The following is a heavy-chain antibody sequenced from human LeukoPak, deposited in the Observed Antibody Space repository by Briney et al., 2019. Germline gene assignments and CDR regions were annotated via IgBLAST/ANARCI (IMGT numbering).Heavy chain of an antibody. D-gene: IGHD3-22*01. V-gene: IGHV4-34*01. CDR3: ARPLQGDSSGYYFDY. CDR1: GGSFSGYY. J-gene: IGHJ4*02. Sequence: SETLSLTCAVYGGSFSGYYWSWIRQPPGKGLEWIGEINHSGSTNYNPSLKSRVTISVDTSKNQFSLKLSSVTAADTAVYYCARPLQGDSSGYYFDYWGRGTLVTVSS. CDR2: INHSGST.